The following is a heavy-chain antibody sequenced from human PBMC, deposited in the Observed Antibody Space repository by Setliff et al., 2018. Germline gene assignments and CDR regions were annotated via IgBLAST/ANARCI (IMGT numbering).Heavy chain of an antibody. D-gene: IGHD7-27*01. CDR3: ARVTNWGLDLRFDP. V-gene: IGHV4-34*01. CDR2: INDSGTT. Sequence: PSETLSLTCTVYGGSFSNYYWGWIRQSPGKGLEWIGEINDSGTTNYSPSLKSRVTMSVATFENHFSLKLNSLTAADTAVYYCARVTNWGLDLRFDPWGQGILVTVSS. J-gene: IGHJ5*02. CDR1: GGSFSNYY.